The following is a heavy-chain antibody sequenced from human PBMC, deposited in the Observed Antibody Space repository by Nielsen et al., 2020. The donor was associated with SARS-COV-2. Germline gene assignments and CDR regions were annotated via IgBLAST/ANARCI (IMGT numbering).Heavy chain of an antibody. J-gene: IGHJ6*02. D-gene: IGHD3-22*01. CDR3: ASAASSSWKSATV. CDR2: ISTGSKTI. CDR1: GFTFSSYS. Sequence: GGSLRLSCAASGFTFSSYSMNWVRQAPGKGLEWVSYISTGSKTIHYADSVKGRFTISRDNAKNTLYLQMNSLRAEDTAVYYCASAASSSWKSATVWGQGTTVTVSS. V-gene: IGHV3-48*01.